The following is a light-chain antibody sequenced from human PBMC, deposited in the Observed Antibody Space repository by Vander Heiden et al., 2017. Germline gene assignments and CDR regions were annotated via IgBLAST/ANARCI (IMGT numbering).Light chain of an antibody. CDR1: ALPKKY. J-gene: IGLJ2*01. CDR3: YSTDSSGNHRV. CDR2: EDS. Sequence: SELTQPPSASASPGQTASFTCSGEALPKKYAYWYQQKSGQVPVLVIYEDSKRPSGIPERFSGSSSGTMATLTISGAQVEDEADYYCYSTDSSGNHRVFGGGTKLTVL. V-gene: IGLV3-10*01.